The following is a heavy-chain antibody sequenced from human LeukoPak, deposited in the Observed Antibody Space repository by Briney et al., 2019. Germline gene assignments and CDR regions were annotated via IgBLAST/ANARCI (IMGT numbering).Heavy chain of an antibody. CDR1: GGSFSGYY. CDR3: AIAAAGTFDY. J-gene: IGHJ4*02. V-gene: IGHV4-34*01. CDR2: INHSGST. Sequence: SETLSLTCAVYGGSFSGYYWSWIRQPPGKGLEWIGEINHSGSTNYNPSLKSRVTISVDTSKNQFSLKLSSVTAADTAVYYCAIAAAGTFDYWGQGTLVTVSS. D-gene: IGHD6-13*01.